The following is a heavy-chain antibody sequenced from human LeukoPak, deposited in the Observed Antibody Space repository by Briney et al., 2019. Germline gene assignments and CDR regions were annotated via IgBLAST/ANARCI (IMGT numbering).Heavy chain of an antibody. CDR1: GFTFSSYA. V-gene: IGHV3-30*04. D-gene: IGHD2-2*02. Sequence: PGGSLRLSCAASGFTFSSYAMHWVRQAPGKGLEWVAVISYDGSNKYYADSVKSRFTISRDNSKNTLYLQMNSLRAENTAVYYCAQIGDIVVVPAAISNYCSGGSCRMDVWGQGTTVTVSS. J-gene: IGHJ6*02. CDR3: AQIGDIVVVPAAISNYCSGGSCRMDV. CDR2: ISYDGSNK.